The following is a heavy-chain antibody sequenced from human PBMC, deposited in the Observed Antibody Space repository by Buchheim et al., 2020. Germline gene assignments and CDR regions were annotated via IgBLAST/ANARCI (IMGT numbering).Heavy chain of an antibody. J-gene: IGHJ6*02. D-gene: IGHD4-11*01. CDR1: GFTFSSYG. CDR2: IWYDGSNK. Sequence: QVQLVESGGGVVQPGRSLRLSCAASGFTFSSYGMHWVRQAPGKGLEWVAVIWYDGSNKYYADSVKGRFTISRDNSKNTLYLQMNSLRAEDTAVYYCARVAPLTTVTTSDYYGMDVWGQGTT. V-gene: IGHV3-33*01. CDR3: ARVAPLTTVTTSDYYGMDV.